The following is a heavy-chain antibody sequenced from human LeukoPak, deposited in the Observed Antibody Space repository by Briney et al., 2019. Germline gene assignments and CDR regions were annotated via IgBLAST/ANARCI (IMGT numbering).Heavy chain of an antibody. CDR2: ISSSSSYI. Sequence: GGSLRLSCAASGFTFSSYSMNWVRQAPGKGLEWVSSISSSSSYIYYADSVKGRFTISRDNTKNSLYLQMNSLRAEDTAVYYCARVRDYSSSWSNFDYWGQGTLVTVSS. CDR3: ARVRDYSSSWSNFDY. V-gene: IGHV3-21*01. D-gene: IGHD6-13*01. CDR1: GFTFSSYS. J-gene: IGHJ4*02.